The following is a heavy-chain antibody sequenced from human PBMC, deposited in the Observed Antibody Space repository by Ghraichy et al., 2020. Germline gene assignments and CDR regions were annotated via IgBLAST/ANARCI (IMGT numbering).Heavy chain of an antibody. CDR1: GLTFSNAW. CDR2: IKSNTDGGTT. CDR3: TTSSWQGD. Sequence: GSLRLSCAASGLTFSNAWMSWVRQAPGKGLEWVGRIKSNTDGGTTDYAAPVKDRFIISRDDSKNTLYLQMNSLKTEDTAVYYCTTSSWQGDWGQGTLVTVSS. J-gene: IGHJ4*02. V-gene: IGHV3-15*01. D-gene: IGHD6-13*01.